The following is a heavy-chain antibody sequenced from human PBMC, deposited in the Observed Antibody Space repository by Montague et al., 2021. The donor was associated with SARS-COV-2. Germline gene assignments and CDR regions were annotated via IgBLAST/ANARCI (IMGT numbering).Heavy chain of an antibody. CDR2: IKEDGSEK. CDR3: AREYFDNSGMGHY. Sequence: SLRLSCAASGFTFSSYWMSWVRQAPGKGLEWVANIKEDGSEKKYVGSVKGRSTISRDNAKDSLYLQMNSLRAEDTAVYYCAREYFDNSGMGHYWGQGTLVTVSS. J-gene: IGHJ4*02. D-gene: IGHD3-22*01. CDR1: GFTFSSYW. V-gene: IGHV3-7*01.